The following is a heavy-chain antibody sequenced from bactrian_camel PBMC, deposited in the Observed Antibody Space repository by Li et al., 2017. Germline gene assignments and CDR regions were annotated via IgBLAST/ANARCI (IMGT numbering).Heavy chain of an antibody. V-gene: IGHV3S2*01. J-gene: IGHJ4*01. Sequence: DVQLVESGGGLVQPGGSLRLSCAASGFTFSPYAMNWVRQAPGKGLEWVASIYSSTTYYADSVKGRFTISQDNAKNTLYLQMNSLNTEDTAMYYCAAAAGLFGGTCLDVRSVDYWGQGTQVAVS. CDR2: IYSSTT. CDR1: GFTFSPYA. D-gene: IGHD7*01. CDR3: AAAAGLFGGTCLDVRSVDY.